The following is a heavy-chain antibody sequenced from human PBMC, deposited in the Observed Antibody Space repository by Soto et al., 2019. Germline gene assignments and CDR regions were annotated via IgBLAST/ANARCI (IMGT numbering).Heavy chain of an antibody. CDR2: IYYSGST. Sequence: KPSETLSLTCTVSGGSISSGSYYWGWIRQPPGKGLEWIGSIYYSGSTYYNPSLKSRVTISVDTSKNQFSLKLSSVTAADTAVYHFASPFGSGWDGRFYYGMDVWGQGTTVTVSS. V-gene: IGHV4-39*01. J-gene: IGHJ6*02. CDR1: GGSISSGSYY. D-gene: IGHD6-19*01. CDR3: ASPFGSGWDGRFYYGMDV.